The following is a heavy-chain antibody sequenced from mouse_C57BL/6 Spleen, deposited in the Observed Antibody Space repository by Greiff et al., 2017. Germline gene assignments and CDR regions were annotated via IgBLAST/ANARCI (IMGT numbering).Heavy chain of an antibody. CDR1: GFTFSSYG. D-gene: IGHD1-1*01. CDR3: ASPLYYYGSSYDYAMDY. Sequence: EVQVVESGGDLVKPGGSLKLSCAASGFTFSSYGMSWVRQTPDKRLEWVATISSGGSYTYYPDSVKGRFTISRDNAKNTLYLQMSSLKSEDTAMYYCASPLYYYGSSYDYAMDYWGQGTSVTVSS. CDR2: ISSGGSYT. J-gene: IGHJ4*01. V-gene: IGHV5-6*01.